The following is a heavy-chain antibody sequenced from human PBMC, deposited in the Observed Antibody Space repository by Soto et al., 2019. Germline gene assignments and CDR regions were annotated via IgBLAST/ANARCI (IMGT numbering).Heavy chain of an antibody. J-gene: IGHJ4*02. Sequence: SETLSLTCTVIGGSIRSPNFSWSWIRQHPGKGPEWIGNIYYNGTTTYSPSLESRLTISLDPSKNQFSLTLKSVTAADTAVYYCARRYGGAVDYWGQGTLVT. V-gene: IGHV4-31*03. CDR3: ARRYGGAVDY. D-gene: IGHD3-10*01. CDR1: GGSIRSPNFS. CDR2: IYYNGTT.